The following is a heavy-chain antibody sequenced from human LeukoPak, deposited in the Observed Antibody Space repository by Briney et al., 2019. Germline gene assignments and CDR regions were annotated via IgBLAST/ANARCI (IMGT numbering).Heavy chain of an antibody. CDR2: ISSSGSTI. CDR3: ARDWVVVPAAIEGLDI. D-gene: IGHD2-2*01. V-gene: IGHV3-11*01. Sequence: PGGSLRLSCAASGFTFSDYYMSWIRQAPGKGLDWVSYISSSGSTIYYADSVKGRFTISRDNAKNSLYLQMNSLRAEDTAVYYCARDWVVVPAAIEGLDIWGQGTMVTVSS. CDR1: GFTFSDYY. J-gene: IGHJ3*02.